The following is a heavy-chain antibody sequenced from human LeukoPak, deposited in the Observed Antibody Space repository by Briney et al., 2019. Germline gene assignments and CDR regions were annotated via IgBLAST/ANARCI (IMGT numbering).Heavy chain of an antibody. D-gene: IGHD7-27*01. CDR2: ISGSGGST. CDR1: GFTFSSYA. Sequence: GGSLRLPCAASGFTFSSYAMSWVRQTPGKGLEWVSAISGSGGSTYYAASVEGRFTISRDNAKNTLYLQMNSLRVEDTAVYYCATSLGPLTEYWGQGTLVTVSS. CDR3: ATSLGPLTEY. J-gene: IGHJ4*02. V-gene: IGHV3-23*01.